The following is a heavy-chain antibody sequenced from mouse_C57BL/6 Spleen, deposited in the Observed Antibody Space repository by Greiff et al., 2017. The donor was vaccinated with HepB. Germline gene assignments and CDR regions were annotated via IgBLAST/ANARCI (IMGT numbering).Heavy chain of an antibody. CDR2: ISDGGSYT. D-gene: IGHD1-1*01. V-gene: IGHV5-4*01. CDR3: ARDRRYYGSSYSWFAY. CDR1: GFTFSSYA. J-gene: IGHJ3*01. Sequence: EVQRVESGGGLVKPGGSLKLSCAASGFTFSSYAMSWVRQTPEKRLEWVATISDGGSYTYYPDNVKGRFTISRDNAKNNLYLQMSHLKSEDTAMYYCARDRRYYGSSYSWFAYWGQGTLVTVSA.